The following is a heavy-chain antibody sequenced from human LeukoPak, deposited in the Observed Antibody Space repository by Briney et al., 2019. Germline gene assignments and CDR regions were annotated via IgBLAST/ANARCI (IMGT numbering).Heavy chain of an antibody. J-gene: IGHJ4*02. Sequence: SVKVSCKASGGTFSSYAISWVRQAPGQGLEWMGGIIPIFGTANYAQKFQGRVTITADKSTSTAYMELSSLRSEDTAVHYCARGIRFLEWSPAYYFDYWGQGTLVTVSS. CDR1: GGTFSSYA. CDR2: IIPIFGTA. CDR3: ARGIRFLEWSPAYYFDY. V-gene: IGHV1-69*06. D-gene: IGHD3-3*01.